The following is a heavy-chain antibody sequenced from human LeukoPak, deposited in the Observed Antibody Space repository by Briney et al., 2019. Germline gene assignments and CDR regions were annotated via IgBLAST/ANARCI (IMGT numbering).Heavy chain of an antibody. CDR3: ARGEVGAGFDY. CDR1: GYTFTSYC. Sequence: ASVKVSCKASGYTFTSYCISWVRQAPGQGLEWMGWISAYNGNTNYAQNLQGRVTITTDTSTSTAYMELRSLRSDDTAVYYCARGEVGAGFDYWGQGPLATVSS. CDR2: ISAYNGNT. V-gene: IGHV1-18*01. D-gene: IGHD1-26*01. J-gene: IGHJ4*02.